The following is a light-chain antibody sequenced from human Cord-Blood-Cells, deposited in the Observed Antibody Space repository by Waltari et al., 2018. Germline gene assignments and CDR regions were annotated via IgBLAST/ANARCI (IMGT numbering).Light chain of an antibody. Sequence: EIVLTQSPGTLSLSPGERANLSCRASQSVSSSYLAWYQQKPAQAPRLLIYGASSRATGIPDRFSGSGSGTDFTLTISRLEPEDFAVYYCQQYGSSRTFGQGTKLEIK. CDR2: GAS. V-gene: IGKV3-20*01. CDR3: QQYGSSRT. J-gene: IGKJ2*01. CDR1: QSVSSSY.